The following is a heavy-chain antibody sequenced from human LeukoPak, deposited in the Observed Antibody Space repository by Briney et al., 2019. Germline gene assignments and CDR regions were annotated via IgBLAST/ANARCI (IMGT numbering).Heavy chain of an antibody. V-gene: IGHV3-30*04. CDR1: GFTFSSYA. CDR3: AKGARSSSGWYEYFQH. J-gene: IGHJ1*01. Sequence: PGGSLRLSCAASGFTFSSYAMHWVRQAPGKGLEWVAVISYDGSNKYYADSVKGRFTISRDNSKNTLYLQMNSLRAEDTAVYYCAKGARSSSGWYEYFQHWGQGTLVTVSS. CDR2: ISYDGSNK. D-gene: IGHD6-19*01.